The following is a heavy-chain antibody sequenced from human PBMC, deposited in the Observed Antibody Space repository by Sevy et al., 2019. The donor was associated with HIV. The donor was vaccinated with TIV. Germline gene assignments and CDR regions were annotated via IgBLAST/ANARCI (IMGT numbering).Heavy chain of an antibody. J-gene: IGHJ3*02. CDR3: ARGRYSSGWFDAFDI. D-gene: IGHD6-19*01. CDR1: GGSISSYY. CDR2: IYSSGST. Sequence: SETLSLTCTVSGGSISSYYWSWIRQPAGKGLEWIGRIYSSGSTNYNPSLKSRVTMSVDTSKNHFSLKLSSVTAADTAVYYCARGRYSSGWFDAFDIWGQGTVVTVSS. V-gene: IGHV4-4*07.